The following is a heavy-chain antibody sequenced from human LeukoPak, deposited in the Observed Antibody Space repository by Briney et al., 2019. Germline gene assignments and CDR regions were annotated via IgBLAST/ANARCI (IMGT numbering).Heavy chain of an antibody. CDR2: IYSSGNT. CDR1: GGSLSSWY. V-gene: IGHV4-4*07. CDR3: ARGAGKYYFHGMDV. J-gene: IGHJ6*02. Sequence: SETLSLTCIVSGGSLSSWYWSWIRQPAGKGLEWIGRIYSSGNTNYNPSLKSRLTMSVDTSKNQFSLKLTSVTAADTAVYYCARGAGKYYFHGMDVWGQGTTVTVSS.